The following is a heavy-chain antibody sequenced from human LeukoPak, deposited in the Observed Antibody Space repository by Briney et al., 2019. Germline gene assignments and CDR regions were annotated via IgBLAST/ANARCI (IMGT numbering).Heavy chain of an antibody. J-gene: IGHJ4*02. Sequence: SETLSLTCAVYGGSFSGYYWSWIRQPPGKGLEWIGEINHSGSTNYNPSLKSRVTISVDTSKNQFSLKLSSVTAAGTAVYYCARVWRATSGYDYWGQGTLVTVSS. CDR1: GGSFSGYY. CDR3: ARVWRATSGYDY. V-gene: IGHV4-34*01. D-gene: IGHD1-26*01. CDR2: INHSGST.